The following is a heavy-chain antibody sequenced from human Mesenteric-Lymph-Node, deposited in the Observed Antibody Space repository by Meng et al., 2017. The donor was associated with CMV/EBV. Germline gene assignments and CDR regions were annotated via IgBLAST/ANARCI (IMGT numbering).Heavy chain of an antibody. CDR1: GFTFDDYT. V-gene: IGHV3-43*01. J-gene: IGHJ5*02. D-gene: IGHD2-2*01. Sequence: GGSLRLSCAASGFTFDDYTIHWVRQAPGKGLEWVSLISWDGGSTDYADSVKGRFTISRDNAKNSLYLQMNSLRADDTAVYYCARLYCTSTSCYRGWFDPWGQGTLVTVSS. CDR2: ISWDGGST. CDR3: ARLYCTSTSCYRGWFDP.